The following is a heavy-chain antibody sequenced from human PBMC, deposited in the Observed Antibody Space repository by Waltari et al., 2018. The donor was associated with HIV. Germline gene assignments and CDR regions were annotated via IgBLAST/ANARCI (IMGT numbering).Heavy chain of an antibody. J-gene: IGHJ4*02. CDR2: IDQDGSRI. V-gene: IGHV3-74*01. Sequence: EVQLVESGGGLVRPGLYLRLSCAASGCSFRTYWMHWVRQVPGKGPVGVSRIDQDGSRISYADSVKGRFTISRDNARNILYLQMNSLRVEDTAVYYCARMTSPYFIDYWGLGTLVTVSS. D-gene: IGHD2-21*02. CDR1: GCSFRTYW. CDR3: ARMTSPYFIDY.